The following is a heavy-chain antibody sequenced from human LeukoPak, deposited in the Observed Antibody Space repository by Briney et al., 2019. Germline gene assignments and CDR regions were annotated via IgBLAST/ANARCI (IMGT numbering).Heavy chain of an antibody. Sequence: GRSLRLSCAASGFTFSSYGMHWVRQAPGKGLEWVANIKEDGTETYYVDSVKGRFTISRDNAKNSLYLQMNSLRVEDTAVYYCAKEGRSLQTYWGQGTLVTVSS. CDR1: GFTFSSYG. CDR2: IKEDGTET. J-gene: IGHJ4*02. CDR3: AKEGRSLQTY. V-gene: IGHV3-7*03. D-gene: IGHD5-24*01.